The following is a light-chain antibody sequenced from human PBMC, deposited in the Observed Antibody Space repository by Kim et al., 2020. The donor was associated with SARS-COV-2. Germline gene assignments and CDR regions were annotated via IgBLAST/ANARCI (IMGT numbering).Light chain of an antibody. CDR2: ENT. V-gene: IGLV6-57*01. J-gene: IGLJ3*02. CDR1: SGSIASKY. CDR3: QSYDTNNLRV. Sequence: KTVTISCTRSSGSIASKYVQWYQQRPGSSPTTVIYENTQRPSGVPDRFSGSIDSSSNSASLTISGLKTEDEADYDCQSYDTNNLRVFGGGTQLTVL.